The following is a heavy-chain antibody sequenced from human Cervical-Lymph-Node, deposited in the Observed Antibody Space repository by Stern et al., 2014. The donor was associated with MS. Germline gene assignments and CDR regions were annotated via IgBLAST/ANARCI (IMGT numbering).Heavy chain of an antibody. CDR3: AHRSTSVAGAWAS. D-gene: IGHD1-26*01. J-gene: IGHJ5*02. Sequence: ESGPTLVKPTQTLTLTCDFSGFSITTSGVGVGWIRQPTGKALEWLALLYWDDEKRYSPSLKNRLSIITDPAKNQVVLTMPNMDPVDTGTYYCAHRSTSVAGAWASWGQGILVVVSS. CDR1: GFSITTSGVG. V-gene: IGHV2-5*02. CDR2: LYWDDEK.